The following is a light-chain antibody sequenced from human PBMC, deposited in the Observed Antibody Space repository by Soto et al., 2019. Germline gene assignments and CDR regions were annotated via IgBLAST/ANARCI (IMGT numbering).Light chain of an antibody. CDR3: QQYGRTSWT. J-gene: IGKJ1*01. CDR2: GAS. CDR1: QSVSTNF. Sequence: EIVLTQSPGTQSLSPGEGATLSCRASQSVSTNFFAWYQQKPGQAPRLLIYGASTRATGIPDRFSGSGSGTDFTLTISRLEHEDFAVYYCQQYGRTSWTFGQGTKVEIK. V-gene: IGKV3-20*01.